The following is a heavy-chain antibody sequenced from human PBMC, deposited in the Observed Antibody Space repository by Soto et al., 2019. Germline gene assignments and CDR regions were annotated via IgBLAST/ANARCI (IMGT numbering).Heavy chain of an antibody. CDR2: ISDGGERT. CDR1: GFRFSTYG. D-gene: IGHD3-22*01. J-gene: IGHJ4*02. V-gene: IGHV3-23*01. Sequence: PGGSLRLSCVGSGFRFSTYGMSWVRQAPGKGLEWVSSISDGGERTYYADSVKGRFTISRDNSQSTLYLQMNSLRAEDTAVYYCARVWANSGYYVAYDYWGQGTPVTVSS. CDR3: ARVWANSGYYVAYDY.